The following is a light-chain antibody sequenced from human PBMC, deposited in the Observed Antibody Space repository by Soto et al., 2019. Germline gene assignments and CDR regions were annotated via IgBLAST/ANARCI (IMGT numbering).Light chain of an antibody. CDR1: QDLXNN. CDR3: QKYDSAPLT. J-gene: IGKJ4*01. Sequence: DIRLTQSASTLSASGGYSVTTTCRASQDLXNNIFWCQQKPGEVPKIPXYAASTLRSGVPSRLSGSGSGTDFTLTISSLKPDDIATYYCQKYDSAPLTFGGGTKVDIK. CDR2: AAS. V-gene: IGKV1-27*01.